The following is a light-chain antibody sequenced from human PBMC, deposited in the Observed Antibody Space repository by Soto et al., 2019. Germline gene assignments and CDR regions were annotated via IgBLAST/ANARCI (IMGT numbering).Light chain of an antibody. J-gene: IGKJ2*01. CDR3: QQYYATPLT. CDR2: WAS. CDR1: QSVLSSSDRRNY. V-gene: IGKV4-1*01. Sequence: DIVMTQSPDSLAVSLGERATINCKSSQSVLSSSDRRNYLALYQQKPGQPPKLLIYWASTRESGVPDRFSGSGTGTDFTLTISSLQAEDVAVYFCQQYYATPLTFGQGTKLEIK.